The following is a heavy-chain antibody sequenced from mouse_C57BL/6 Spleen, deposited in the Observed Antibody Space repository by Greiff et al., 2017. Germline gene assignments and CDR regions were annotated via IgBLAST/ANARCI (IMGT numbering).Heavy chain of an antibody. J-gene: IGHJ2*01. CDR3: ATLAYYSKGLDY. D-gene: IGHD2-5*01. CDR1: CYTFTRYW. CDR2: IHPSDSDT. Sequence: QVQLQPPGAEPVKPWASMKGSCKASCYTFTRYWMHWVKQRPGQGLEWIGRIHPSDSDTNYNQKFKGKATLTVDKSSSTAYMQLSSLTSEDSAVYYCATLAYYSKGLDYWGQGTTLTVSS. V-gene: IGHV1-74*01.